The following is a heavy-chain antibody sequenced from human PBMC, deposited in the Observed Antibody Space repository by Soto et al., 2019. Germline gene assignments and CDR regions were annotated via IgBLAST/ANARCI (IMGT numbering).Heavy chain of an antibody. V-gene: IGHV4-31*03. Sequence: PSETLSLTCTVSGGSISSGGYYWSWIRQHPGKGLEWIGYIYYSGSTYYNPSLKSRVTISVDTSKNQFSLKLSSVTAADTAVYYCARDRGYSSSFVDYYYYYGMDVWGQGTTVTVSS. CDR1: GGSISSGGYY. CDR2: IYYSGST. CDR3: ARDRGYSSSFVDYYYYYGMDV. D-gene: IGHD6-6*01. J-gene: IGHJ6*02.